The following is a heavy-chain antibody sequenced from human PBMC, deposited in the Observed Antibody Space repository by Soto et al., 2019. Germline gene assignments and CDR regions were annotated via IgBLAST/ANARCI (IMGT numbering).Heavy chain of an antibody. V-gene: IGHV3-48*02. J-gene: IGHJ4*02. CDR1: GFTFSSYS. CDR3: ARDQWELAEISFDY. D-gene: IGHD1-26*01. CDR2: ISSSSSTI. Sequence: EVQLVESGGGLVQPGGSLRLSCAASGFTFSSYSMNWVRQAPGKGLEWVSYISSSSSTIYYADSVKGRFTISRDNAKNSLYLQMNSLRDEDTAVYYCARDQWELAEISFDYWGQGTLVTVSS.